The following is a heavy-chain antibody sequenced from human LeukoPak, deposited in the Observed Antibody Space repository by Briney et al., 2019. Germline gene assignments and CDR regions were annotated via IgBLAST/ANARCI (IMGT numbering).Heavy chain of an antibody. J-gene: IGHJ5*02. D-gene: IGHD4-23*01. V-gene: IGHV3-30*03. Sequence: GGSLRLSCSASGFSFSYYGFHWVRQAPGKGLEWVALISYDGTNKYYADSVKGRFTISRDNSKNTLFLQMNSLRAEDTAVYYCARGSMTTVVTENWFDPWGQGTLVTVSS. CDR3: ARGSMTTVVTENWFDP. CDR2: ISYDGTNK. CDR1: GFSFSYYG.